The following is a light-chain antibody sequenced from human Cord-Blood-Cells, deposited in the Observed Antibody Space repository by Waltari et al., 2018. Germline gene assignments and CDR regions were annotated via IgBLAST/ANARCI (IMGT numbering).Light chain of an antibody. V-gene: IGKV1-33*01. J-gene: IGKJ4*01. Sequence: EIQMTQSPSSLAAAVGDRVTIHCQASQGISNYLNWYQQKPGTAPKILIYYASNLEKEVPSRFSGRGSGTDFTFTISSLQPEDIATYYCQQYDNLPALTFGVGTKVEIK. CDR1: QGISNY. CDR3: QQYDNLPALT. CDR2: YAS.